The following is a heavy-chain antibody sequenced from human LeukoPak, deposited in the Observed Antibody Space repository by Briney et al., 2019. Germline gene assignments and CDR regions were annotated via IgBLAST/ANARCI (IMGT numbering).Heavy chain of an antibody. CDR2: IYTSGST. CDR1: GGSISSGSYY. Sequence: SETLSLTCTVSGGSISSGSYYWSWIRQPAGNGLEWIGRIYTSGSTNYNPSLKSRVTISLDTSKNLFSLKLSSVTAADTAVYYCARGPDNYDFWSGSDYYYYMDVWGKGTTVTVSS. J-gene: IGHJ6*03. CDR3: ARGPDNYDFWSGSDYYYYMDV. V-gene: IGHV4-61*02. D-gene: IGHD3-3*01.